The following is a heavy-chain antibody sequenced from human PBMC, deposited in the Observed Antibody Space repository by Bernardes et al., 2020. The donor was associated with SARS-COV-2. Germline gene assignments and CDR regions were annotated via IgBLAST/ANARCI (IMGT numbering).Heavy chain of an antibody. Sequence: RGSLRLSCVASGFSLSSNSMNWVRQAPGKGLEWVSYISSSSTTIYYADSVKGRFTISRDNAKHSLYLQMNSLRDDDTAVYYCAREVRSGWRFYFDSWGQGTLVTVSS. CDR3: AREVRSGWRFYFDS. CDR1: GFSLSSNS. D-gene: IGHD6-19*01. CDR2: ISSSSTTI. J-gene: IGHJ4*02. V-gene: IGHV3-48*02.